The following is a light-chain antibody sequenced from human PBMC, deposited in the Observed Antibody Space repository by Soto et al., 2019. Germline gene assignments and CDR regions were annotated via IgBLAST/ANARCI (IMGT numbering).Light chain of an antibody. CDR3: QHYNSHSEA. J-gene: IGKJ1*01. CDR1: QTISSW. Sequence: DIQMTQTPSTLSGPVGDRVTITCRASQTISSWLAWYQQKPGKAPKLLIYKASTLKSGVPSRFSGSGSGTEFTLTIISLQPDDFATYYCQHYNSHSEAFGQGTKVDSK. CDR2: KAS. V-gene: IGKV1-5*03.